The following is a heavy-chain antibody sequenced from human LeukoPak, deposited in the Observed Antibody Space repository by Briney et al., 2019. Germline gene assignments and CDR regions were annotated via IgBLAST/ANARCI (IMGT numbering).Heavy chain of an antibody. V-gene: IGHV3-23*01. J-gene: IGHJ4*02. Sequence: GGSLRLSCAASGFSFDTYAMTWVRQAPGEGLEWVSAISGDGGSTYYAVSVKGRFTISRDNSKNTLYLQMNGLRAEDTAVYYCTLGSLYSSSWYGDYWGQGTLVTVSS. CDR3: TLGSLYSSSWYGDY. CDR1: GFSFDTYA. D-gene: IGHD6-13*01. CDR2: ISGDGGST.